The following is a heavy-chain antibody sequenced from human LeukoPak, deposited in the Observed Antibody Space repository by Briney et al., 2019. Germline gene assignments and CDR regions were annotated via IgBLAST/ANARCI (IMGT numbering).Heavy chain of an antibody. CDR3: MAKYI. CDR1: GFTFSSYS. D-gene: IGHD5-24*01. CDR2: IWYGGSNK. J-gene: IGHJ3*02. Sequence: TGGSLRLSCAASGFTFSSYSMHWVRQAPGKGLEWVAVIWYGGSNKYYADSVKGRFTISRDNSKNTLYLQMNSLRAEDTAVYYCMAKYIWGQGTMVTVSS. V-gene: IGHV3-33*08.